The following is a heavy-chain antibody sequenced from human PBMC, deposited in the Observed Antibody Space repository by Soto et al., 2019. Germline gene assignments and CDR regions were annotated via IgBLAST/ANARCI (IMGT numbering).Heavy chain of an antibody. CDR3: ARGPAALRVHDAFDI. CDR1: GYSFTSYW. CDR2: IYPGDSDT. D-gene: IGHD2-2*01. Sequence: GESLKISCKGSGYSFTSYWIGWVRQMPGKGLEWMGIIYPGDSDTRYSPSLQGQVTISADKSISTAYLQWSSLKASDTAMYYCARGPAALRVHDAFDIWGQGTMVTVSS. V-gene: IGHV5-51*01. J-gene: IGHJ3*02.